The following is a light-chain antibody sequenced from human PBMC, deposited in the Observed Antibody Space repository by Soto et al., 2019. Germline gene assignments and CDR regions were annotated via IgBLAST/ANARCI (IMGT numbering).Light chain of an antibody. CDR3: QHYGSSWT. CDR2: DAS. V-gene: IGKV3-20*01. Sequence: EIVLTQSPGTLSLSPGERATLSCMASQSVSSSYLAWYQQKPGQAPRLLIYDASTRATGITARFSGSGSGTDFTLTISRLEPEDFAVYYCQHYGSSWTFGQGTKVDI. CDR1: QSVSSSY. J-gene: IGKJ1*01.